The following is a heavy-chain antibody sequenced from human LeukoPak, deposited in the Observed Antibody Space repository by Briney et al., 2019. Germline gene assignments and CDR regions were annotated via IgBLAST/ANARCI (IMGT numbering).Heavy chain of an antibody. CDR1: GFTFSSYW. J-gene: IGHJ4*02. D-gene: IGHD5-12*01. V-gene: IGHV3-74*01. CDR2: INSDGSST. Sequence: PGGSLRLSCAASGFTFSSYWMHWVRQAPGKELVWVSRINSDGSSTSYADSVMGRFTISRDNAKNTLYLQMNSLRAEDTAVYYCAKGAYDYIEIAYFDYWGQGSLVTVSS. CDR3: AKGAYDYIEIAYFDY.